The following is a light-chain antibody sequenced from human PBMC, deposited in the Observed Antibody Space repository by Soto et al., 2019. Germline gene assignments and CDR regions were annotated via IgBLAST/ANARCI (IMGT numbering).Light chain of an antibody. J-gene: IGLJ1*01. CDR1: SSDVGSYSR. Sequence: QSALTQPPSVSGSPGQSVAISCTGTSSDVGSYSRVSWYQQPPGTAPKLMIYDVSNRPSGVPDRFSGSKSGNTASLTISGLQAEDEAVYYCSSYTSSSTYVFGTGTKLTVL. CDR3: SSYTSSSTYV. V-gene: IGLV2-18*02. CDR2: DVS.